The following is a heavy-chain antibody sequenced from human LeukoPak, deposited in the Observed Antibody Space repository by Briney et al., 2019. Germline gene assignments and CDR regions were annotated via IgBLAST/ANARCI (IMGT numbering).Heavy chain of an antibody. CDR1: GFTFSSHA. CDR2: VSGSGAST. Sequence: GGSLRLSCAASGFTFSSHAMSWVRQAPGKGPKWVSTVSGSGASTYYADSVKGRFSISRDNSDNTLYLHMNSLRAEDTAVYYCATAVLLRNYYGLGTYYNGAFDIWGQGTMVTVSS. D-gene: IGHD3-10*01. CDR3: ATAVLLRNYYGLGTYYNGAFDI. J-gene: IGHJ3*02. V-gene: IGHV3-23*01.